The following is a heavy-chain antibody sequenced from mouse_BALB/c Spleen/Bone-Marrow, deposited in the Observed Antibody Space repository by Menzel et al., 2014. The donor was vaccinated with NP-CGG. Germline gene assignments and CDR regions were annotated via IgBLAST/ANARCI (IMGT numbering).Heavy chain of an antibody. CDR1: GYAFSSYW. D-gene: IGHD2-1*01. Sequence: QVQLQQPGAELVRPGSSVKISCEASGYAFSSYWMNWVKQRPGQGLEWIGQIYPGDGDTNYNGKFKGKATLTADKSSSTAYMQLSSLTSEDSAVYFCARGDGNYPFYAMDYWGQGTSVTVST. CDR3: ARGDGNYPFYAMDY. V-gene: IGHV1-80*01. CDR2: IYPGDGDT. J-gene: IGHJ4*01.